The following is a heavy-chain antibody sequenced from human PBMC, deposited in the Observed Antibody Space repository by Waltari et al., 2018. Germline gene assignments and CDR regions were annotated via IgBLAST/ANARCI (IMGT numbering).Heavy chain of an antibody. J-gene: IGHJ6*03. D-gene: IGHD5-18*01. CDR1: GGSMTSHY. CDR2: VFHSGST. V-gene: IGHV4-59*11. Sequence: QVQLQESGPGLVKPSETLSLTCTVSGGSMTSHYWSWIRQSPGKGLEWVGYVFHSGSTNDNPSLKRRVTMSLDTSKSQFSLRLTSVTPADTAVYYCARDILHSFYYYMDVWGKGTMVTVSS. CDR3: ARDILHSFYYYMDV.